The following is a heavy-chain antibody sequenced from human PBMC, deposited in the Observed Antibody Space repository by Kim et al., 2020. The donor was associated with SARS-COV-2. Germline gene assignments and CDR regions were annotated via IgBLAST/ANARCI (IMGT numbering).Heavy chain of an antibody. Sequence: GGSLRLSCAASGFTFSDSAMYWVRQASGKGLEWVGRIRSKANSYATAYAASVKGRFTISRDDSKNTAYVQMNSLKTEDTAIYYCTRVPPYSNSWWDAFDIWGQGTMVTVSS. J-gene: IGHJ3*02. CDR2: IRSKANSYAT. V-gene: IGHV3-73*01. D-gene: IGHD6-13*01. CDR1: GFTFSDSA. CDR3: TRVPPYSNSWWDAFDI.